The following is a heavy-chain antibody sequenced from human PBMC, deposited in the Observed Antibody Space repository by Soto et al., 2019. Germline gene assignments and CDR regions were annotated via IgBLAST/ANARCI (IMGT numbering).Heavy chain of an antibody. D-gene: IGHD2-21*02. CDR3: ATKVRVTNYLYYGMDV. J-gene: IGHJ6*02. CDR1: GFSFNTSG. CDR2: IAFDGSQE. V-gene: IGHV3-30*03. Sequence: QVQLVESGGGVVQPGRALRLSCAASGFSFNTSGMHWVRQAPGKGLEWVAAIAFDGSQEFYGDSVRGRFTISRDNSKNTLFLQTKSLTPEDTAVYYCATKVRVTNYLYYGMDVWGQGTTVTVSS.